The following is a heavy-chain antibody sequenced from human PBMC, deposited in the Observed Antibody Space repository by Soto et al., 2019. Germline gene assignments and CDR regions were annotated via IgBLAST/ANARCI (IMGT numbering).Heavy chain of an antibody. Sequence: ASVKVSCKASGYTFTSYGISCVRQAPGQGLEWMGWISAYNGNTNYAQKLQGRVTMTTDTSTSTAYMELRSLRSDDTAVYYCARRYCISNSCYSGSEYWGQGTLVTVSS. CDR2: ISAYNGNT. CDR3: ARRYCISNSCYSGSEY. D-gene: IGHD2-2*01. J-gene: IGHJ4*02. CDR1: GYTFTSYG. V-gene: IGHV1-18*01.